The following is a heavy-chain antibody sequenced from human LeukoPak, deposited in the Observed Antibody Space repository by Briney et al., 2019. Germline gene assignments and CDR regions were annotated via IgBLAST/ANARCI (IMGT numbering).Heavy chain of an antibody. CDR2: INHSGST. D-gene: IGHD3-3*01. J-gene: IGHJ4*02. CDR1: GGSFSGFY. Sequence: SETLSLTCAVYGGSFSGFYWSWIRQPPGKGLVWSGEINHSGSTNYNPSLKSLVTISVDTSKNQFSLKLSSVTAADTAVYYCATSPYYDFWSGYYRDYWGQGTLVTVSS. CDR3: ATSPYYDFWSGYYRDY. V-gene: IGHV4-34*01.